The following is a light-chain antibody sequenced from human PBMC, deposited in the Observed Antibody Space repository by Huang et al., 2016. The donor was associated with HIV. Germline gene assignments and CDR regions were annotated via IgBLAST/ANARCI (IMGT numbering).Light chain of an antibody. Sequence: ASQSVSSNLAWYQQKPGQAPRLLIYGASTRATGIPARFSGSGSGSEFTLTISSLQSEDFAVYYCQQYNNWPPWTFGQGTKVEVK. J-gene: IGKJ1*01. CDR1: QSVSSN. CDR2: GAS. V-gene: IGKV3-15*01. CDR3: QQYNNWPPWT.